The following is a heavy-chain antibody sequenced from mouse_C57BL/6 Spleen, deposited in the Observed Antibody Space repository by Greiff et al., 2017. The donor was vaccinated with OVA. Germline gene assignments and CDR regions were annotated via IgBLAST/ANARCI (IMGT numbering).Heavy chain of an antibody. CDR1: GYTFTSYW. CDR2: IYPSDSET. J-gene: IGHJ2*01. Sequence: VQLQQPGAELVRPGSSVKLSCKASGYTFTSYWMDWVKQRPGQGLEWIGNIYPSDSETHYNQKFKDKATLTVDKSSSTAYMQLSSLTSADSAVYYCARGEDYYGSSSLFDYWGQGTTLTVSS. CDR3: ARGEDYYGSSSLFDY. D-gene: IGHD1-1*01. V-gene: IGHV1-61*01.